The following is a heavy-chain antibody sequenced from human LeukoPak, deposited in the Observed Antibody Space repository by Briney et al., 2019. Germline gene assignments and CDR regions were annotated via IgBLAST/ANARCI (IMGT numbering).Heavy chain of an antibody. CDR1: GGSVSSGTYY. CDR2: IFSSGNT. CDR3: ARGPTGFGYNYFDY. J-gene: IGHJ4*02. Sequence: SETLSLTCTVSGGSVSSGTYYWSWIRQPAGKGLEWIGRIFSSGNTNCNPSLESRVTISLDTSKNQFSLNLSSVTAADAAVYYCARGPTGFGYNYFDYWGQGTLVTVSS. D-gene: IGHD5-18*01. V-gene: IGHV4-61*02.